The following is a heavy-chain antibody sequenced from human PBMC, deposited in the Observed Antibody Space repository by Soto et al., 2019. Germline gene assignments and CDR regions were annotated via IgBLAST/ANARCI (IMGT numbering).Heavy chain of an antibody. CDR2: IYYSGST. CDR3: ARQELPSSRGYYFDY. Sequence: PSETLSLTCTVSGGSISSSSYYWGWIRQPPGKGLEWIGSIYYSGSTYYNPSLKSRVTISVDTSKNQFSLKLSSVTAADTAVYYCARQELPSSRGYYFDYWGQGTLVTVLL. CDR1: GGSISSSSYY. D-gene: IGHD1-26*01. J-gene: IGHJ4*02. V-gene: IGHV4-39*01.